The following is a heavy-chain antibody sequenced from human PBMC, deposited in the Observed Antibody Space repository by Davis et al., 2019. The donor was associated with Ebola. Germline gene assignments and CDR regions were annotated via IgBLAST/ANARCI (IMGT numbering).Heavy chain of an antibody. V-gene: IGHV3-21*01. Sequence: GESLKISCAASGFTFSTYSMSWVRQAPGKGLEWVSSISSDSDYIYYADSVKGRFTISRDNSKNTLYLQMNSLRAEDTAVYYCAKRTILRDWGQGTLVTVSS. CDR1: GFTFSTYS. CDR2: ISSDSDYI. CDR3: AKRTILRD. D-gene: IGHD4-17*01. J-gene: IGHJ4*02.